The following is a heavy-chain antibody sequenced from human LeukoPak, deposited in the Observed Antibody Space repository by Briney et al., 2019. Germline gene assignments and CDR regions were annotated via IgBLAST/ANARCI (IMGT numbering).Heavy chain of an antibody. D-gene: IGHD2/OR15-2a*01. V-gene: IGHV3-66*01. CDR1: GITVSDNY. J-gene: IGHJ4*02. Sequence: GGSLRLSCAASGITVSDNYMSWVRQAPGKGLQWVSVIYSDGRIYYADSVKGRFTISRDSSKNTLYLQMNSLRAKLAADYYSARSNCKSCYLGVWYFFDYWGQGALVTVSS. CDR3: ARSNCKSCYLGVWYFFDY. CDR2: IYSDGRI.